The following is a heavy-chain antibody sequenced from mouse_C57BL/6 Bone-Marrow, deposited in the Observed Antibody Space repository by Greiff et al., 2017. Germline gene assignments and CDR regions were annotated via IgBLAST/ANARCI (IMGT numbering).Heavy chain of an antibody. CDR1: GFTFSDYY. CDR3: ARRRGYFDV. CDR2: ISNGGGST. V-gene: IGHV5-12*01. Sequence: EVMLVESGGGLVQPGGSLKLSCAASGFTFSDYYMYWVRQTPEKRLEWVAYISNGGGSTYYPDTVKGRFNISRDNAKNTLYLQMSRLKSEDTAMYYCARRRGYFDVWGTGTTVTVSS. J-gene: IGHJ1*03.